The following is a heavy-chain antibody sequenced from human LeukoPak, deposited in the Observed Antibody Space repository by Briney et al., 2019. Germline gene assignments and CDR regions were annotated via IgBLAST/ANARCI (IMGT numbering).Heavy chain of an antibody. J-gene: IGHJ4*02. CDR3: ASDGGRSNLAVL. Sequence: NPSETLSLTCTVSGASIGSYYWSWMRQFAGNGLEWIGRIYNSGTTHYNPSLKSRVTISVDTSKNQISLKLTSVTAADTAVYYCASDGGRSNLAVLWGQGTLVTVSS. V-gene: IGHV4-4*07. CDR1: GASIGSYY. D-gene: IGHD6-19*01. CDR2: IYNSGTT.